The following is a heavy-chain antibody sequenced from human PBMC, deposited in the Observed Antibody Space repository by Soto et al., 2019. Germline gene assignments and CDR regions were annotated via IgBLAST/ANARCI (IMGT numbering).Heavy chain of an antibody. CDR3: ARVGLEMATIVGAFDI. CDR2: IIPIFGTA. J-gene: IGHJ3*02. Sequence: QVQLVQSGAEVKKPGSSVKVSCKASGGTFSSYAISWVRQAPGQGLEWMGGIIPIFGTANYAQKFQGRVTITADKSTSTAYMELSSLRSEDTAVYYCARVGLEMATIVGAFDIWGQGTMVTVSS. D-gene: IGHD5-12*01. V-gene: IGHV1-69*06. CDR1: GGTFSSYA.